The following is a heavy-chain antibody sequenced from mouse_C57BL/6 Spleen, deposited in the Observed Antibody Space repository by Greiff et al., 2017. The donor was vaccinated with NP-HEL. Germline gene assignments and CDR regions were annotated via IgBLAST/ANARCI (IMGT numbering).Heavy chain of an antibody. V-gene: IGHV1-66*01. CDR2: IYPGSGNT. Sequence: QVQLKESGPELVKPGASVKISCKASGYSFTSYYIHWVKQRPGQGLEWIGWIYPGSGNTKYNEKFKGKATLTADTSSSTAYMQLSSLTSEDSAVYYCARDSNYLDYWGQGTTLTVSS. J-gene: IGHJ2*01. CDR3: ARDSNYLDY. CDR1: GYSFTSYY. D-gene: IGHD2-5*01.